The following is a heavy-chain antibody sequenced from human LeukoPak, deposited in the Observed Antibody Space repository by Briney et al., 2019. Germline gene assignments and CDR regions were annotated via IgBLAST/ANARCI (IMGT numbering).Heavy chain of an antibody. CDR3: IKDMGFDLLKDAFDL. D-gene: IGHD1-26*01. CDR2: ISWDGRNM. J-gene: IGHJ3*01. CDR1: GFSLDDYA. Sequence: GGSLRLSCAASGFSLDDYAMHWVRQAPGQGQEWVSSISWDGRNMAYAASVKGRFTISRDNAQNSLYLQTYSLKIDDTAFYYCIKDMGFDLLKDAFDLWGQGILVTVSS. V-gene: IGHV3-9*01.